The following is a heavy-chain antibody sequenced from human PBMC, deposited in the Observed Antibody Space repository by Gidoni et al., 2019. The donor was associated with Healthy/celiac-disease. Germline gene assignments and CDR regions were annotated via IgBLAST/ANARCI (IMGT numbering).Heavy chain of an antibody. CDR2: ISYDGSNK. J-gene: IGHJ6*02. Sequence: QVQLVESGGGVVQPGRSLRLSCPASGFTFSSYGMHWVRQAPGKGLEWVAVISYDGSNKYYADSVKGRFTISRDNSKNTLYLQMNSLRAEDTAVYYCAKDHWPAAGPDRAASYYYYGMDVWGQGTTVTVSS. CDR3: AKDHWPAAGPDRAASYYYYGMDV. CDR1: GFTFSSYG. D-gene: IGHD6-13*01. V-gene: IGHV3-30*18.